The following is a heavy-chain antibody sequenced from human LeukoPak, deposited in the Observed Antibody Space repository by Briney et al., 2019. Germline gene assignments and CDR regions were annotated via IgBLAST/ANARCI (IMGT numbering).Heavy chain of an antibody. V-gene: IGHV4-30-2*01. Sequence: SETLSLTCTVSGGSISSGGYYWSWIRQPPGKGLEWIGYIYHSGSTYYNPSLKSRVTISVDRSKNQFSLKLSSVTAADTAVYYCARGYSSSVVFDYWGQGTLVTVSS. J-gene: IGHJ4*02. CDR3: ARGYSSSVVFDY. D-gene: IGHD6-6*01. CDR1: GGSISSGGYY. CDR2: IYHSGST.